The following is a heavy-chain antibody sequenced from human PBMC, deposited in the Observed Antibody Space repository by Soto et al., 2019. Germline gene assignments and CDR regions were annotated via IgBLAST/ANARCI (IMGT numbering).Heavy chain of an antibody. CDR2: ISFDGSHK. CDR3: ARDYSTTAPFDY. J-gene: IGHJ4*02. CDR1: GFTFPTYT. D-gene: IGHD2-8*01. V-gene: IGHV3-30-3*01. Sequence: QVQLVESGGGVVQPERSLRLSCAASGFTFPTYTLHWVRQAPGKGLEWVAVISFDGSHKYYADSVEGRFTISRDNSKNTLYLEMNSLSAEDTAVYYCARDYSTTAPFDYWGQGTLVPVSS.